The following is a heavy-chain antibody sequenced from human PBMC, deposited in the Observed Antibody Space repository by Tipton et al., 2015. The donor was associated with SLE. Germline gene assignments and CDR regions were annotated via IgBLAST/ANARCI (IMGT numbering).Heavy chain of an antibody. D-gene: IGHD3-3*01. V-gene: IGHV4-59*01. Sequence: TLSLTYTVSGGSISSYYWSWIRQPPGKGLEWIGYIYYSGSTNYNPSLKSRVTISVDTSKNQFSLKLSSVTAADTAVYYCARAANYDFWSGYYTGSMWYFDLWGRGTLVTVSS. CDR2: IYYSGST. J-gene: IGHJ2*01. CDR1: GGSISSYY. CDR3: ARAANYDFWSGYYTGSMWYFDL.